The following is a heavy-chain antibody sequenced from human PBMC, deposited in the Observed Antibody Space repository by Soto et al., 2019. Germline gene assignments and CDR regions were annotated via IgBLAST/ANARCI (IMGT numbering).Heavy chain of an antibody. CDR3: AKGLSIAAAGTFDY. J-gene: IGHJ4*02. V-gene: IGHV3-23*01. CDR2: ISGSGGNT. D-gene: IGHD6-13*01. CDR1: GFTFASYA. Sequence: EVQLLESGGGLVQPGGSLRLSCAASGFTFASYAMSWVRQAPGKGLEWVSGISGSGGNTYNADSVKGRFTISRDNSKSTRDLGMISLRAEDTAVYYCAKGLSIAAAGTFDYWGQGTLVTVSS.